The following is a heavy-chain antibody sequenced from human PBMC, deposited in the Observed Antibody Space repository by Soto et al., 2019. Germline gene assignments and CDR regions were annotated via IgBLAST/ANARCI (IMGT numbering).Heavy chain of an antibody. J-gene: IGHJ4*02. Sequence: GGSLRLSCSASGFTFNNYALYWVRQAPGKGLEYVSAVSSSGGTTHYADSVKGRFTVSKDKSKNILYLQMSSLRTEDTAVYYCVRGDSSGWYSGLDYWGQGTLVTVSS. CDR2: VSSSGGTT. CDR3: VRGDSSGWYSGLDY. D-gene: IGHD6-19*01. V-gene: IGHV3-64D*08. CDR1: GFTFNNYA.